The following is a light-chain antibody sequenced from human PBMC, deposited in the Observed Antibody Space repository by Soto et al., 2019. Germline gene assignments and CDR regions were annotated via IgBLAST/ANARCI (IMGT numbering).Light chain of an antibody. V-gene: IGKV3-11*01. CDR3: QQRSDWLT. CDR1: QSVSSY. J-gene: IGKJ4*01. CDR2: DAS. Sequence: EFVFTQSPATLSLSPGERATLSCRASQSVSSYLAWYQQKPGQAPRLLIYDASNRATGIPARFSGSGSGTDFTLTISSLEPEDFAVYYCQQRSDWLTFGGGTKVDIK.